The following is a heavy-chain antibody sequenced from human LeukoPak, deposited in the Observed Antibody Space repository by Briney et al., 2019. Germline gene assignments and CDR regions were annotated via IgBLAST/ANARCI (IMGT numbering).Heavy chain of an antibody. CDR1: GFDFSIYS. CDR3: TRVGTSGYTADY. Sequence: GGSLRLSCAASGFDFSIYSINWVRQAPGKGLEWISYISSTSRNIYFADSVKGRFTISRDNAQNSVSLQMNSLRAEDTAVYFCTRVGTSGYTADYWGQGTLVTVSS. D-gene: IGHD3-22*01. CDR2: ISSTSRNI. V-gene: IGHV3-48*04. J-gene: IGHJ4*02.